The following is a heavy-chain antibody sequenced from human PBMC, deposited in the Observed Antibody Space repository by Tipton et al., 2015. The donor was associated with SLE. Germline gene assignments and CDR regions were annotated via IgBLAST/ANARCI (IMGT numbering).Heavy chain of an antibody. CDR2: ISYSGNT. J-gene: IGHJ6*03. CDR3: ARDGGITTDIDV. V-gene: IGHV4-59*11. Sequence: GLVKPSETLSLTCTVSGGSIRSHYWSWIRQPPGKGLEWVGFISYSGNTNYNPSLKSRVTISIDTSNNLFYLRLMSVTAADTAAYYCARDGGITTDIDVWGKGITVTVSS. D-gene: IGHD3-10*01. CDR1: GGSIRSHY.